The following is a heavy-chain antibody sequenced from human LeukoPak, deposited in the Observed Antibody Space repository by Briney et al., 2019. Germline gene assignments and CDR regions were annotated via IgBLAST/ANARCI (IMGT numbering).Heavy chain of an antibody. CDR3: ARHDSFIPY. CDR2: ISDNEEVP. V-gene: IGHV3-23*01. J-gene: IGHJ4*02. Sequence: GGSLILSCAASGFNFNYYAMSWVRQAPGKGLEWVSGISDNEEVPYYTDSVKGRFTISRDNAKNTVYLQLNNLRADDTAVYFCARHDSFIPYWGQGTLVSVSS. D-gene: IGHD5-18*01. CDR1: GFNFNYYA.